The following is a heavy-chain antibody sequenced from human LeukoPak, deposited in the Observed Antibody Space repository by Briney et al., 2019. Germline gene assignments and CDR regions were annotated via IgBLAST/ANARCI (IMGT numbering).Heavy chain of an antibody. CDR3: ARVKGKKKQYFDY. CDR1: GGSFSGYY. Sequence: SETLSLTCAVYGGSFSGYYWSWIRQPPGKGLEWIGEINHSGSTNYNPSLKSRVTISVDTSKNQFSLKLSSVTAADTAVYYCARVKGKKKQYFDYWGQGTLVTVSS. CDR2: INHSGST. D-gene: IGHD1/OR15-1a*01. J-gene: IGHJ4*02. V-gene: IGHV4-34*01.